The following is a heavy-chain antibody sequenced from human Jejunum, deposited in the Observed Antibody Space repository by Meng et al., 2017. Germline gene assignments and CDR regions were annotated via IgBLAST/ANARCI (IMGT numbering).Heavy chain of an antibody. CDR3: AKTHWLDY. J-gene: IGHJ4*02. CDR2: ISPGGGTI. D-gene: IGHD1-1*01. V-gene: IGHV3-23*04. CDR1: GFPIGDSW. Sequence: VRVVGSGGRLVQPVESLSLFCAASGFPIGDSWMSWVRQAPGKGLEWVSTISPGGGTIYYADSVKGRFTISRDNSMNTLSLQMNSLSADDTAVYYCAKTHWLDYWGQGTLVTVSS.